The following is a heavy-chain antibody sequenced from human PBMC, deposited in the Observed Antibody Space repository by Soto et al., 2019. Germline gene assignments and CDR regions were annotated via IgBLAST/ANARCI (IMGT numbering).Heavy chain of an antibody. V-gene: IGHV3-33*01. CDR1: GFTFSSYG. CDR3: ARDSVNYDSGGGYYYYGMDV. CDR2: IWYDGSNK. D-gene: IGHD3-22*01. Sequence: GGSLRLSCAASGFTFSSYGMHWVRQAPGKGLEWVAVIWYDGSNKYYADSVKGRFTISRDNSKNTLYLQMNSLRAEDTAVYYCARDSVNYDSGGGYYYYGMDVWGQGTTVTVSS. J-gene: IGHJ6*02.